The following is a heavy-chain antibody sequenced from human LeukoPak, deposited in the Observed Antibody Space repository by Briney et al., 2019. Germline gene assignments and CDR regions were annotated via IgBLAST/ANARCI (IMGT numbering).Heavy chain of an antibody. J-gene: IGHJ4*02. CDR3: ARGYNYVPGY. CDR1: GFTVSNTY. D-gene: IGHD5-18*01. V-gene: IGHV3-53*01. Sequence: GGSLRLSCAASGFTVSNTYMGWVRQAPGKGLEWVSIIYSAGNTYYADSVKGRFTISRDNSKNTLYLQMNCLRVEDTAVYYCARGYNYVPGYWGQGTLVSVSS. CDR2: IYSAGNT.